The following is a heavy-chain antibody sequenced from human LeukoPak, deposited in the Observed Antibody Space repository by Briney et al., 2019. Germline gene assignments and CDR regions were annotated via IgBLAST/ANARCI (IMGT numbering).Heavy chain of an antibody. CDR1: GFTFSSHG. CDR3: AKDRAPSGRYHYFDY. J-gene: IGHJ4*02. D-gene: IGHD1-26*01. CDR2: ISYDGSNK. V-gene: IGHV3-30*18. Sequence: GGSLRLSCAASGFTFSSHGMHWVRQAPGKGLEWVAVISYDGSNKYYADSVKGRFTISRDNSKNTLYLQMNSLRAEDTAVYYCAKDRAPSGRYHYFDYWGQGTLVTVSS.